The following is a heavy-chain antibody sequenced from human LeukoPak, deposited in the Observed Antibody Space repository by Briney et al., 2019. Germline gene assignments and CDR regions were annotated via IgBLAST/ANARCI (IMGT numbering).Heavy chain of an antibody. CDR1: GFTLSSYA. CDR3: AKDYGDPTPFDL. CDR2: ISGSGGST. J-gene: IGHJ2*01. V-gene: IGHV3-23*01. Sequence: PGGSLRLSCAASGFTLSSYAMNWVRQAPGKGLEWVSGISGSGGSTYYADSVKGRFTISRDNSKNTLYLQVNSLRAEDTAVYCCAKDYGDPTPFDLWGRGTLVTVSS. D-gene: IGHD4-17*01.